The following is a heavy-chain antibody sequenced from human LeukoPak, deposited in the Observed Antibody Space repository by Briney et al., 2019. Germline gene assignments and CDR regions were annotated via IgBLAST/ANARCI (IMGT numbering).Heavy chain of an antibody. D-gene: IGHD3-9*01. CDR2: IKQDGSEK. Sequence: GGSLRLSCAASGFTFSTFAMIWVRQPPGKGLEWVPNIKQDGSEKYYVHSVKGRFTISRDNAKNSLYLQMNSLRAEDTAVYYCAARGDILSPFDYWGQGTLVTVSS. V-gene: IGHV3-7*01. CDR3: AARGDILSPFDY. CDR1: GFTFSTFA. J-gene: IGHJ4*02.